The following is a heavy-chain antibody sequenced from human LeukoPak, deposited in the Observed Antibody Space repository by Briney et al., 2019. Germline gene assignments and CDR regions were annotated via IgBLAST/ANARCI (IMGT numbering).Heavy chain of an antibody. CDR2: IIPIFGTA. Sequence: SVKVSCKASGGTFSSYAISWVRQAPGQGLEWMGGIIPIFGTANYAQKFQGRVTITADESTSTAYMELSSLRSEDTAVYYCAREGAYCSSTSCPQAWFDLWGQGTLATVSS. CDR3: AREGAYCSSTSCPQAWFDL. V-gene: IGHV1-69*13. D-gene: IGHD2-2*01. CDR1: GGTFSSYA. J-gene: IGHJ5*02.